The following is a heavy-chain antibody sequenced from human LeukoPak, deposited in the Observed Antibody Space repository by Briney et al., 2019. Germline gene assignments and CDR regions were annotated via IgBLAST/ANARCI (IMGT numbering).Heavy chain of an antibody. V-gene: IGHV3-53*01. CDR1: GFTVSSNY. CDR3: ASTALYCSSTSCSPDVDY. D-gene: IGHD2-2*01. CDR2: IYSGGST. J-gene: IGHJ4*02. Sequence: LPGGSLRLSCAASGFTVSSNYMSWVRQAPGKGPEWVSVIYSGGSTYYADSVKGRFTISRDNSKNTLYLQMNSLRAEDTAVYYCASTALYCSSTSCSPDVDYWGQGTLVTVSS.